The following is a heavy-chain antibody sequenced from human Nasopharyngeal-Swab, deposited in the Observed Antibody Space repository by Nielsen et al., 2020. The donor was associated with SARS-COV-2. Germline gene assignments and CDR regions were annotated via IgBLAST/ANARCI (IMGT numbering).Heavy chain of an antibody. Sequence: GGSLRPSCAASGFTFSYYWVSWVRQAPGKGLEWVANIKQDGSEKYYVDSVKGRFTISRDNAKNSVYLQMNSLRAEDTAVYYCARSRIDYWGQGTLVTVSS. CDR2: IKQDGSEK. V-gene: IGHV3-7*01. CDR3: ARSRIDY. J-gene: IGHJ4*02. CDR1: GFTFSYYW.